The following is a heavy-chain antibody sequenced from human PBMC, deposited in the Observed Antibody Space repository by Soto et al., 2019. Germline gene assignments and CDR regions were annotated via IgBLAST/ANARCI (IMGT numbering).Heavy chain of an antibody. J-gene: IGHJ5*02. CDR3: TRRTGEVWFEP. CDR2: INHAGST. CDR1: GGSFSGYY. D-gene: IGHD1-1*01. V-gene: IGHV4-34*01. Sequence: SETLSLTCADYGGSFSGYYWSLIRQLPGKELKEIGEINHAGSTDYNPSSKSRVTITVDTSKKQFSLKRSFVTPADKAIAYITRRTGEVWFEPWGRGTVVTVSS.